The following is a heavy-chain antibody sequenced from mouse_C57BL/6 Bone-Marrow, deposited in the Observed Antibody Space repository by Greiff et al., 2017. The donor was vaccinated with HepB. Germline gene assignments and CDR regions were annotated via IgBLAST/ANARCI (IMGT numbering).Heavy chain of an antibody. CDR1: GFNIKDDY. V-gene: IGHV14-4*01. J-gene: IGHJ1*03. Sequence: EVQLQQSGAELVRPGASVKLSCTASGFNIKDDYMHWVKQRPEQGLEWIGWIDPENGDTEYASKFQGKATITADTSSNTAYLQLSSLTSEDTAVYYCTTPVVAPDWYFDVWGTGTTVTVSS. CDR3: TTPVVAPDWYFDV. D-gene: IGHD1-1*01. CDR2: IDPENGDT.